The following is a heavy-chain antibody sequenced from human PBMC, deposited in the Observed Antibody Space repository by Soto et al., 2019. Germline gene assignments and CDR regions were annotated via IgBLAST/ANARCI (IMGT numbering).Heavy chain of an antibody. CDR2: IRAGAGRT. D-gene: IGHD4-17*01. J-gene: IGHJ4*02. V-gene: IGHV3-23*01. CDR3: AKIPSMTEVTHYFDS. Sequence: EVQLLESGGGLVQPGGSLRLSCGASGFSFSSYAMSWVRQAPGKGLEWVSSIRAGAGRTFYAESVKGRFTISRDDSESALFLQMSSLRAEDTAVYYCAKIPSMTEVTHYFDSWGQGTLVTVSS. CDR1: GFSFSSYA.